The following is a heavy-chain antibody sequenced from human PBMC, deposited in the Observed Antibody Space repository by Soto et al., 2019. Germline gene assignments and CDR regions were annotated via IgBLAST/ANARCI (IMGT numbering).Heavy chain of an antibody. CDR2: ISYDGSNK. J-gene: IGHJ4*02. Sequence: QVQLVESGGGVVQPGRSLRLSCAASGFTFSTYGMHWVRQAPGKGLEWVAVISYDGSNKYYADSVKGRFTISRDNSKNTLYLQMNSLRAEDTAVYYCARGDYSDYWGQGTLVTVSS. CDR1: GFTFSTYG. CDR3: ARGDYSDY. V-gene: IGHV3-30*03.